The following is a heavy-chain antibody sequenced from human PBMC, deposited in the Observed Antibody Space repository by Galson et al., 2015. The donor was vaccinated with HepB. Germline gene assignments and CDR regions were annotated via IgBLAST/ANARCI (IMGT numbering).Heavy chain of an antibody. CDR3: AKDYREHGMDV. J-gene: IGHJ6*02. D-gene: IGHD4-11*01. V-gene: IGHV3-30*09. CDR2: ISSAGNTQ. CDR1: GFIFNTYT. Sequence: LRLSCAASGFIFNTYTMHWVRQAPGKGLEWVAAISSAGNTQFHADSVKGRFAISRDNSKNTIYLQMNSLRAEDTAIYYCAKDYREHGMDVWGQGTTVAVSS.